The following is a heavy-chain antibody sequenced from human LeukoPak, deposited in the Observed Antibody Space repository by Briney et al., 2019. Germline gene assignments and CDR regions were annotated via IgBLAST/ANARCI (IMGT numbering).Heavy chain of an antibody. J-gene: IGHJ4*02. CDR3: ARVRRNVRDGYNLVFDY. Sequence: SETLSLTCAVYGGSFRGYYWSWIRQPPGKGLEWIGEINHSGSTNYNPSLKSRVTISVDTSKNQLSLKLSSVTAADTAVYYCARVRRNVRDGYNLVFDYWGQGTLVTVSS. CDR1: GGSFRGYY. CDR2: INHSGST. D-gene: IGHD5-24*01. V-gene: IGHV4-34*01.